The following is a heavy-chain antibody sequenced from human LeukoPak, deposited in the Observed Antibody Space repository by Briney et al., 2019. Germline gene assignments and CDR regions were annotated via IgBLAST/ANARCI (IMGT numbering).Heavy chain of an antibody. J-gene: IGHJ4*02. CDR1: GFIFSGYW. D-gene: IGHD3-3*01. CDR3: ARDPTQYYDFWSGYIYFDY. CDR2: IKTDGTTT. Sequence: GGSLRLSCVASGFIFSGYWMHWVRQAPGKGLEWVSRIKTDGTTTYYGDSVKGRFTVSRDNAKNTLYLQMNSLRAEDTAVYYCARDPTQYYDFWSGYIYFDYWGQGTLVTVSS. V-gene: IGHV3-74*01.